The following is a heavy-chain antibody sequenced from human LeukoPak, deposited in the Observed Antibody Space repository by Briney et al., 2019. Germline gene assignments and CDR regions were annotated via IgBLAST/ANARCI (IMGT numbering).Heavy chain of an antibody. CDR2: ISFSAINI. CDR3: ARDNSYYYYYLDV. Sequence: PGGSLRLSCAASGFTFSDYYMGWIRQAPGKGLEGFSYISFSAINIYYAESVKGRFTISRDNAKNSLYLQMNSLRAEDTALYYCARDNSYYYYYLDVWGKGTTVTVSS. D-gene: IGHD4-23*01. CDR1: GFTFSDYY. V-gene: IGHV3-11*01. J-gene: IGHJ6*03.